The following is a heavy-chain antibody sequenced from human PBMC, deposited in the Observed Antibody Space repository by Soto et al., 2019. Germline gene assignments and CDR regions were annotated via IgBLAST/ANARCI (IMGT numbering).Heavy chain of an antibody. CDR1: GFTFSSYG. D-gene: IGHD2-21*01. Sequence: QVQLVESGGGVVQPGRSLRLSCAASGFTFSSYGMHWVRQAPGKGLEWVAVIWYDGSNKYYADSVKGRFTISRDNSKTTLYLQMNSLRAEDTAVYYCARLDSSYYYYGMDVWGQGTTVTVSS. J-gene: IGHJ6*02. V-gene: IGHV3-33*01. CDR2: IWYDGSNK. CDR3: ARLDSSYYYYGMDV.